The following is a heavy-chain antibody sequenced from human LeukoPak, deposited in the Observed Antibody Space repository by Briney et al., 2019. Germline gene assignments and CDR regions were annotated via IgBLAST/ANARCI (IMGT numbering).Heavy chain of an antibody. CDR1: GGSFSGYY. CDR2: INHSGST. CDR3: ARGLIMITFGGVIVRTNWFDP. V-gene: IGHV4-34*01. J-gene: IGHJ5*02. D-gene: IGHD3-16*02. Sequence: SETLSLTCAVYGGSFSGYYWSWIRQPPGKGLEWIGEINHSGSTNYNPSLKSRVTISVDTSKNQFSLKLSSVTAADKAVYYCARGLIMITFGGVIVRTNWFDPWGQGTLVTVSS.